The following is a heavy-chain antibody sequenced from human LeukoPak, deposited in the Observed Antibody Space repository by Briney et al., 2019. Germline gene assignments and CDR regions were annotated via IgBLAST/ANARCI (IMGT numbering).Heavy chain of an antibody. D-gene: IGHD1-26*01. V-gene: IGHV3-21*01. J-gene: IGHJ6*03. CDR3: ARDPYSGGYGSYYYYYMDV. CDR1: GFTFSSYS. Sequence: PGGSLRLSCAASGFTFSSYSMNWVRQAPGKGLEWVSSISSSSSYIYYADSVKGRFTISRDNAKNSLYLQMNSLRAEDTAVYYCARDPYSGGYGSYYYYYMDVWGKGTTVTISS. CDR2: ISSSSSYI.